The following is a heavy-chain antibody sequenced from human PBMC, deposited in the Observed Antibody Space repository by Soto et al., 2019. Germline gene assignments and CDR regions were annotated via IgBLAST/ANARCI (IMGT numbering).Heavy chain of an antibody. CDR2: MNAGVGDT. D-gene: IGHD5-18*01. CDR3: ARDTGYTFGSLNY. V-gene: IGHV1-3*01. Sequence: HVELVQTGADVKKPGASVTISCKASGYTFTDYALHWVRQAPGQRLEWMGWMNAGVGDTLYSQKFQGRITITRDTSASTAYMELNSLKSEDTAIYYCARDTGYTFGSLNYWGPGTLVTVSS. CDR1: GYTFTDYA. J-gene: IGHJ4*02.